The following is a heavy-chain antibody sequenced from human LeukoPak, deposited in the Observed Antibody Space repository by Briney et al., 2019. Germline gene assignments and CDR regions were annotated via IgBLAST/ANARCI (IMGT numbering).Heavy chain of an antibody. CDR3: ARLGYCSGGSCYPSFDY. Sequence: ASVKVSCKASGYTFTKYGITWVRQAPGQGLEWMGWISTYNGNTNYAQKLQGRVTMTRNTSISTAYMELSSLRSEDTAVYYCARLGYCSGGSCYPSFDYWGQGTLVTVSS. CDR2: ISTYNGNT. J-gene: IGHJ4*02. D-gene: IGHD2-15*01. V-gene: IGHV1-18*01. CDR1: GYTFTKYG.